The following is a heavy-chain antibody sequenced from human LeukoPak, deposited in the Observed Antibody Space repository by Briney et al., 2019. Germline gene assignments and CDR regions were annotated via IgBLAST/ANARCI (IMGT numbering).Heavy chain of an antibody. CDR2: INPSGGST. V-gene: IGHV1-46*01. CDR1: GYTFASYY. Sequence: ASVKVSCKASGYTFASYYMHWVRQAPGQGLEWMGRINPSGGSTSYAQKFQGRVTMTRDMSTSTVYMELSGLRSEDTAVYYCARGRLMRWLQNRYYYMDVWGKGTTVTVSS. D-gene: IGHD5-24*01. J-gene: IGHJ6*03. CDR3: ARGRLMRWLQNRYYYMDV.